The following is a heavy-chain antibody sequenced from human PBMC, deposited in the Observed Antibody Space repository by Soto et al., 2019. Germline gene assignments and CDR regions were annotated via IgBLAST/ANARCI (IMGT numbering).Heavy chain of an antibody. Sequence: EVQLVESGGGLVKPVGSLRLSCAASGFTFSNAWMSWVRQAPGKGLEWVGRIKSKTDGGTTDYAAPVKGRFTISRDDSKNTLYLQMNSLKTEDTAVYYCTTDHIAVAGTYYYYGMDVWGQGTTVTVSS. V-gene: IGHV3-15*01. CDR2: IKSKTDGGTT. CDR1: GFTFSNAW. CDR3: TTDHIAVAGTYYYYGMDV. J-gene: IGHJ6*02. D-gene: IGHD6-19*01.